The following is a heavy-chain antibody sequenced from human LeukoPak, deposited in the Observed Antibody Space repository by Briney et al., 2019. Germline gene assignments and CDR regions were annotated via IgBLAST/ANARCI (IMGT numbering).Heavy chain of an antibody. CDR3: AKWGPSGGYSDY. V-gene: IGHV3-23*01. CDR1: GFTFSSYG. D-gene: IGHD5-12*01. Sequence: GGSLRLSCAASGFTFSSYGMHWVRQAPGKGLEWVSATSGSGGSTYYADSVKGRFTISRDNSKNTLYLQMNSLRAEDTAVYYCAKWGPSGGYSDYWGQGTLVTVSS. CDR2: TSGSGGST. J-gene: IGHJ4*02.